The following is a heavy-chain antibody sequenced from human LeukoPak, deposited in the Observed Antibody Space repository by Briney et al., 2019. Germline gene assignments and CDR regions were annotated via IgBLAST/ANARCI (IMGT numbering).Heavy chain of an antibody. CDR3: ARTTEGGYTYGYFYYYYMDV. CDR2: IYYSGST. J-gene: IGHJ6*03. Sequence: SETLCLTCTVSGGSISSYYWSWIRQPPGKGLEWIGYIYYSGSTNYNPSLKSRVTISVDTSKNQFSLKLSSVTAADTAVYYCARTTEGGYTYGYFYYYYMDVWGKGTTVTISS. CDR1: GGSISSYY. D-gene: IGHD5-18*01. V-gene: IGHV4-59*01.